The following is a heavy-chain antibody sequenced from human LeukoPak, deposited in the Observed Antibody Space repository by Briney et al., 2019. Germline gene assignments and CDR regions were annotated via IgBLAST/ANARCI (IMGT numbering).Heavy chain of an antibody. J-gene: IGHJ1*01. CDR2: IYYSGST. Sequence: PETLSLTSTVSGGSINTYFWSWIRQPPGKGLEWIGYIYYSGSTNYNPSLKSRVTISVDTSKNQFSLKLSSVTAADTAVYYCARGVTGGWYGDFQHWGQGTLVTVSS. V-gene: IGHV4-59*01. CDR3: ARGVTGGWYGDFQH. CDR1: GGSINTYF. D-gene: IGHD6-19*01.